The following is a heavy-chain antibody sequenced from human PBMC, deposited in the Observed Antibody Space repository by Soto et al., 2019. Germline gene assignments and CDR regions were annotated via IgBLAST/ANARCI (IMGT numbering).Heavy chain of an antibody. CDR3: ARGGAARHLDS. CDR2: VSANNGFT. J-gene: IGHJ5*01. V-gene: IGHV1-18*01. Sequence: QVSLVQSGGELRRPGASVNVSCRTSGYTFTNFALSWVRQAPGQGLEWIGFVSANNGFTHFAQKFQGRVSVKTDTDTRPVYLDLRSLSSDDTDVYYCARGGAARHLDSWGQGTPVTVSS. CDR1: GYTFTNFA. D-gene: IGHD6-6*01.